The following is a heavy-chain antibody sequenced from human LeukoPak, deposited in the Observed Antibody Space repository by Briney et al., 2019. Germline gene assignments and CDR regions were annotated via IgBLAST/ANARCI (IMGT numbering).Heavy chain of an antibody. J-gene: IGHJ6*04. CDR3: AELGITMIGGV. CDR2: ISSSSSYI. CDR1: GFTFSSYG. Sequence: GGSLRLSCAASGFTFSSYGMNWARQAPGKGLEWVSFISSSSSYIYYADSVKGRFTISRDNAKNSLYLQMNSLRAEDTAVYYCAELGITMIGGVWGKGTTVTISS. V-gene: IGHV3-21*01. D-gene: IGHD3-10*02.